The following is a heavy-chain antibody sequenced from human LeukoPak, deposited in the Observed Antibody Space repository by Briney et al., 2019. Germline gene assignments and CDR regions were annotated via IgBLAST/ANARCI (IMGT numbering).Heavy chain of an antibody. CDR3: ARHLGLYSGSYFSQ. CDR1: GGSISSSSYY. V-gene: IGHV4-39*01. J-gene: IGHJ1*01. CDR2: IYYSGST. Sequence: SETLSLTCIVSGGSISSSSYYWGWIRQPPGKGLEWIGSIYYSGSTYYNPSLKSRVTISVDTSKNQFSLKLSSVTAADTAVYYCARHLGLYSGSYFSQWGQGTLVTVSS. D-gene: IGHD1-26*01.